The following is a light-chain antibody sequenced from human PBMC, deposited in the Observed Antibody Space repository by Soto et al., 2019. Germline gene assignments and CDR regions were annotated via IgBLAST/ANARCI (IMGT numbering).Light chain of an antibody. CDR1: SSDVGGYNY. Sequence: QSALTQPASVSGSPGQSITISCTGTSSDVGGYNYVSWYQQHPGKVPKLMIYEVTKRPSGVPDRFSASKSGNTASLTVSGLQAEDEADYYCSSYAGSNNFVFGTGTKVTVL. J-gene: IGLJ1*01. V-gene: IGLV2-8*01. CDR3: SSYAGSNNFV. CDR2: EVT.